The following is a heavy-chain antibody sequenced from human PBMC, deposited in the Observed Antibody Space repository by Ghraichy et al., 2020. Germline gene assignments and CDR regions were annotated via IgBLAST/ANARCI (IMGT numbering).Heavy chain of an antibody. CDR2: IYYSGST. Sequence: SETLSLTCTVSGDSISSDYWSWILQPPGKGLEWIGYIYYSGSTNYNPSLKSRVTISVDTSKNQFSLKLSSVTAADTAVYYCAREGHYDSSGYYVGYYYYGMEVWGQG. CDR1: GDSISSDY. V-gene: IGHV4-59*12. J-gene: IGHJ6*02. D-gene: IGHD3-22*01. CDR3: AREGHYDSSGYYVGYYYYGMEV.